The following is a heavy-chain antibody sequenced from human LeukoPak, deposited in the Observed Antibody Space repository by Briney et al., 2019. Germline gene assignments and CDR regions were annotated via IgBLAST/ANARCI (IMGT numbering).Heavy chain of an antibody. D-gene: IGHD3-10*01. CDR3: ARGDGSPQLDY. J-gene: IGHJ4*02. Sequence: PGGSLRLSCAASGFTFSSYSMNWVCQAPGKGLEWVSYISSSSSTIYYADSVKGQFTISRDNAKNSLYLQMNSLRAEDTAVYYCARGDGSPQLDYWGQGTLVTVSS. V-gene: IGHV3-48*01. CDR2: ISSSSSTI. CDR1: GFTFSSYS.